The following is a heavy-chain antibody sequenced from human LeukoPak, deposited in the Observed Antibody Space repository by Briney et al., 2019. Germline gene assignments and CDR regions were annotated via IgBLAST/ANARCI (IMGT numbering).Heavy chain of an antibody. Sequence: ASVKVSCKASGGTFSSYAISWVRQAPGQGLEWMGWISAYNGNTNYAQKLQGRVTMTTDTSTSTAYMELRSLRSDDTAVYYCARPNWDAHLFDYWGQGTLVTVSS. V-gene: IGHV1-18*01. J-gene: IGHJ4*02. CDR1: GGTFSSYA. CDR3: ARPNWDAHLFDY. CDR2: ISAYNGNT. D-gene: IGHD7-27*01.